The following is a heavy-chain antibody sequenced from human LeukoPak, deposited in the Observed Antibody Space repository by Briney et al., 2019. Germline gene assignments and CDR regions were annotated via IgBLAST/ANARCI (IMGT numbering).Heavy chain of an antibody. V-gene: IGHV3-48*03. CDR1: GFTFSSYE. D-gene: IGHD3-10*01. CDR2: ISSGGSTI. CDR3: ARGRAGSYYNNY. J-gene: IGHJ4*02. Sequence: GGSLRLSCAASGFTFSSYEMNWVRQAPGKGLEWVSYISSGGSTIYYADSVKGRFTISRDNAKNSLYLQMNSLRAEDTAVYYCARGRAGSYYNNYWGQGTLVTVSS.